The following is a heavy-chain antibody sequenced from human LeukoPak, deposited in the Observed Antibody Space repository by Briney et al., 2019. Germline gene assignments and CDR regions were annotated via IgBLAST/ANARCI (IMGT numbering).Heavy chain of an antibody. J-gene: IGHJ4*02. CDR1: GYTFTSYA. V-gene: IGHV1-18*01. D-gene: IGHD1-26*01. CDR2: ISGDNANT. Sequence: GASVKVSCKASGYTFTSYAISWVRQAPGQGLEWMGWISGDNANTNYAHKFQGRVTMSTDTSTNTAYMEVRSLRSDDTAVYYCARDGRFAAYEPDYWGQGTLVTVSS. CDR3: ARDGRFAAYEPDY.